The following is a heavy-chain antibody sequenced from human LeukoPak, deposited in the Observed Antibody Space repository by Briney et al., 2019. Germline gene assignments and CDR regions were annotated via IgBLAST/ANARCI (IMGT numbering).Heavy chain of an antibody. D-gene: IGHD6-13*01. CDR2: ISGSGDST. V-gene: IGHV3-23*01. CDR1: GFTFSSYA. Sequence: GGSLRLSCAASGFTFSSYAMSWVRQAPGKGLEWVSAISGSGDSTYYGDSVKGRFTISRDNSKNTLYLQMSSLRAEDTAVYYCAKTRPLDSSSWSHGDYWGQGTLVTVSS. CDR3: AKTRPLDSSSWSHGDY. J-gene: IGHJ4*02.